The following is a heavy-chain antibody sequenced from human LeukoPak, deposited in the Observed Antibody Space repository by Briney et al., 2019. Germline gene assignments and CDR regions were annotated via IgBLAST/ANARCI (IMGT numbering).Heavy chain of an antibody. V-gene: IGHV4-39*01. D-gene: IGHD3-10*01. J-gene: IGHJ4*02. CDR1: GGSISSSSHY. CDR3: AKHYMGSSYNHGLDC. Sequence: PSETLSLTCTVSGGSISSSSHYWGWIRQPPGKGLEWIGSIYYSGTTYYNPSLKSRVTISVDTSKNQFSLKLSSVTAADTALYYCAKHYMGSSYNHGLDCWGQGTLVTVSS. CDR2: IYYSGTT.